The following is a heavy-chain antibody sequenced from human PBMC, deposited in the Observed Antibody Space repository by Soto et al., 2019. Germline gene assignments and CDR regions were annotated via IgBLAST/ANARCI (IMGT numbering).Heavy chain of an antibody. CDR2: IYYSGST. D-gene: IGHD3-3*01. CDR1: GGSISSYY. V-gene: IGHV4-59*08. J-gene: IGHJ4*02. Sequence: SETLSLTCTVSGGSISSYYWSWIRQPPGKGLEWIGYIYYSGSTNYNHSLKSRITISVDTSKNQISLKLSSVTAADTAVYYCARVRNSWSGYYDYWGQGTLVTVSS. CDR3: ARVRNSWSGYYDY.